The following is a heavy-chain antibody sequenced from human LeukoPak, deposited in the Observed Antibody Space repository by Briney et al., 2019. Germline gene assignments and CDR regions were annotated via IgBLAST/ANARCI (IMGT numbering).Heavy chain of an antibody. CDR3: AKDRVYCSSTSCYAGAFDI. V-gene: IGHV3-23*01. J-gene: IGHJ3*02. CDR1: GFTFSSYA. Sequence: GGSLRLSCAASGFTFSSYAMSWVCQAPGKGLEWVSAISGSGGSTYYADSVKGRFTISRDNSKNTLYLQMNSLRAEDTAVYYCAKDRVYCSSTSCYAGAFDIWGQGTMVTVSS. D-gene: IGHD2-2*01. CDR2: ISGSGGST.